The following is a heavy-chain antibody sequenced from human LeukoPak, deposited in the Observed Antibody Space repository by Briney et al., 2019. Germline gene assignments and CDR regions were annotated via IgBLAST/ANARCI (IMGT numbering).Heavy chain of an antibody. Sequence: SETLSLTCTVSGGSISSYYWSWVRQPPGKGLEWIGYISYSGSTNYNPSLMSRVSISVDTSKNQFSLKLSSVTAADTAVYYCARKKGGIAAFDYRGQGTLVTVSS. J-gene: IGHJ4*02. V-gene: IGHV4-59*01. CDR3: ARKKGGIAAFDY. D-gene: IGHD6-13*01. CDR2: ISYSGST. CDR1: GGSISSYY.